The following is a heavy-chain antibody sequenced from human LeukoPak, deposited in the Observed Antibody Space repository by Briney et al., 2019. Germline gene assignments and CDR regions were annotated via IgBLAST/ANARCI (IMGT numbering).Heavy chain of an antibody. Sequence: SETLSLTCAVSGGSISSGAYSWSWIRQPPGKGLEGIGYIYYSGSTNYNPSLKSRVTISVDTSKNQFSLKLSSVTAADTAVYYCARVAAAGPTYFDYWGQGTLVTVSS. CDR3: ARVAAAGPTYFDY. CDR2: IYYSGST. V-gene: IGHV4-61*08. CDR1: GGSISSGAYS. D-gene: IGHD6-13*01. J-gene: IGHJ4*02.